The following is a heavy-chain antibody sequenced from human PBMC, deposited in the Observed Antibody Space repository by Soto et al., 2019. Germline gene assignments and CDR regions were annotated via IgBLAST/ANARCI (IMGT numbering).Heavy chain of an antibody. V-gene: IGHV3-21*01. Sequence: GGSLRLSCAASGFTFSSYSMNWVRQAPGKGLEWVSSISSSSYIYYADSVKGRFTISRDNAKNSLYLQMNSLRAEDTAVYYCARDTGYSSSSPSDYWGQGTLVTVSS. J-gene: IGHJ4*02. CDR3: ARDTGYSSSSPSDY. CDR1: GFTFSSYS. CDR2: ISSSSYI. D-gene: IGHD6-6*01.